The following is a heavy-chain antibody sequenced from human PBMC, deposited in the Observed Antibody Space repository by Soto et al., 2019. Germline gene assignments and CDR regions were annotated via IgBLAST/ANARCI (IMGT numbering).Heavy chain of an antibody. CDR3: ARYFRSSGRYFFDY. V-gene: IGHV3-7*03. CDR2: INQDGGGT. J-gene: IGHJ4*02. D-gene: IGHD6-19*01. CDR1: GFTFITSF. Sequence: GGSLRLSCVASGFTFITSFMGWVRQAPGKGLEWVANINQDGGGTYYVDSVEGRFTISRDNAKDSLYLQMNSLRGEDTAVYYCARYFRSSGRYFFDYWGQGTLVTAPQ.